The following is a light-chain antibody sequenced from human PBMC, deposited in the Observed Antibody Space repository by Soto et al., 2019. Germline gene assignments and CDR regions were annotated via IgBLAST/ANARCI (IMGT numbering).Light chain of an antibody. CDR2: DAS. CDR1: QSISSW. Sequence: DIQMTQSPSTLSASVGDRVTITCRASQSISSWLAWYQQKPGKAPKLLIYDASSVESGVPSRFSGSGSGTEFTLTISSLQPDDFATYYCQQYKSYSRTLGQGTKVEIK. V-gene: IGKV1-5*01. CDR3: QQYKSYSRT. J-gene: IGKJ1*01.